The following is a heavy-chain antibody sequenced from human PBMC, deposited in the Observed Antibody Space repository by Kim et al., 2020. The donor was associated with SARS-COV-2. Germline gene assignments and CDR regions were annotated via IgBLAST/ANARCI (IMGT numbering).Heavy chain of an antibody. CDR3: AKDLTPNNYDGSGYYYEGYYDY. CDR1: GLTFSNYP. CDR2: ISYDGTNK. Sequence: GGSLRLSCVASGLTFSNYPMNWVRQAPGKGLEWVAVISYDGTNKYYADSVKGRFSISRDNSKNTLYLQMNSLRADDTAVYYCAKDLTPNNYDGSGYYYEGYYDYWGQGTLVTVSS. D-gene: IGHD3-22*01. V-gene: IGHV3-30*04. J-gene: IGHJ4*02.